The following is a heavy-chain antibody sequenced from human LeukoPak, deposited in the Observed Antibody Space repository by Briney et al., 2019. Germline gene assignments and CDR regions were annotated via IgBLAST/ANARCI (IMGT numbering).Heavy chain of an antibody. D-gene: IGHD2-2*01. V-gene: IGHV3-30*18. J-gene: IGHJ6*02. CDR1: GFTFSRYG. CDR3: AKGQGLYAPLRNYGMDV. Sequence: GGSLKLSCAASGFTFSRYGVNWVRQAPGKGLEWVAAISYDGTNTFYADSVKGRFTISRDNSKNTLFLQMSNLRTEDTAVYYCAKGQGLYAPLRNYGMDVWGQGTTISVSS. CDR2: ISYDGTNT.